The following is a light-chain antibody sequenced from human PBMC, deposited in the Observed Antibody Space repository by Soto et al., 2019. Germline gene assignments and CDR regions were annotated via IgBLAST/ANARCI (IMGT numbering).Light chain of an antibody. CDR2: GAS. CDR1: QSTNNY. J-gene: IGKJ4*01. Sequence: EIVMTQSPATLSVSPGERATLSCRASQSTNNYLAWYQQKPGQAPRLLIDGASTRATGIPARFSGSGSGTEFTLTISSLQSEEFAVYYCQQYNNWTLTFGGGTKVEIK. CDR3: QQYNNWTLT. V-gene: IGKV3-15*01.